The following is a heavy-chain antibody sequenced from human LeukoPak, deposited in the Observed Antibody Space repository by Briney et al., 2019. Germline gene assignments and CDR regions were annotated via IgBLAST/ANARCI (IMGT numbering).Heavy chain of an antibody. Sequence: AGGSLRLSCEASGFTFGTYGMTWVRQAPGKGLEWVSGITGSSTWTYYADSVRGRFTISRDNSKNTLHLQMTNLTADGTAIYYCARELVSLGTGYFDLWGRGTLVTVSS. D-gene: IGHD7-27*01. CDR2: ITGSSTWT. V-gene: IGHV3-23*01. CDR3: ARELVSLGTGYFDL. CDR1: GFTFGTYG. J-gene: IGHJ2*01.